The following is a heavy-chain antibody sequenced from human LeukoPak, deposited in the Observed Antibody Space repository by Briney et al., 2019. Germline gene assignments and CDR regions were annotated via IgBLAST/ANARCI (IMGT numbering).Heavy chain of an antibody. V-gene: IGHV4-38-2*01. J-gene: IGHJ5*02. D-gene: IGHD5-12*01. Sequence: PSETLSLTCAVSGYSISSGYYWGWIRQPPGKGLEWIGSINHSGSTYYNPSLKSRVTILVDTSKNQFSLKLSSVTAADTAVYYCARGQVVRGYSGYDSNGFDPWGQGTLVTVSS. CDR1: GYSISSGYY. CDR2: INHSGST. CDR3: ARGQVVRGYSGYDSNGFDP.